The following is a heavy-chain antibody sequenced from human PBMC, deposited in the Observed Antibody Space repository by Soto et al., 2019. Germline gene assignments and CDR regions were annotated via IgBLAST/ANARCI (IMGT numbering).Heavy chain of an antibody. D-gene: IGHD6-6*01. CDR2: ISGNGGST. J-gene: IGHJ4*02. Sequence: SCAASGFTFSSYAMSWVRQAPGRGLEWVSIISGNGGSTYYAASVKGRFTISRDNTKNTLYLQMDSLTAEDTAVYYCAKGSEFSNSYTLDFDFWGQGALVTVSS. V-gene: IGHV3-23*01. CDR1: GFTFSSYA. CDR3: AKGSEFSNSYTLDFDF.